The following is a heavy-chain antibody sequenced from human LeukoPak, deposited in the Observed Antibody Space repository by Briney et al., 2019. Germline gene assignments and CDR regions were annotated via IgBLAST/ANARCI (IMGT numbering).Heavy chain of an antibody. CDR2: IYTSGST. CDR3: ARDSALLDY. CDR1: GGSISSGSYY. Sequence: SETLSLTCTVSGGSISSGSYYWRWIRQPAGKGLEWIGRIYTSGSTNYNPSLKSRVTISVDTSKNQFSLKLSSVTAADTAVYYCARDSALLDYWGQGTLVTVSS. D-gene: IGHD1-26*01. V-gene: IGHV4-61*02. J-gene: IGHJ4*02.